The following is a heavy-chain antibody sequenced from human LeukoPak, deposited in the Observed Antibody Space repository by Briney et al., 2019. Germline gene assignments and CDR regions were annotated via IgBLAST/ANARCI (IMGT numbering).Heavy chain of an antibody. CDR3: AKPTVTTNGGFDY. V-gene: IGHV3-30*18. CDR1: GFTFSSYA. Sequence: PGGSLRLSCAASGFTFSSYAMHWVRQAPGKGLEWVAVISYDGSNKYYADSVKGRFTISRDNSKNTLYLQMNSLRAEDTAVYYCAKPTVTTNGGFDYWGQGTLVTVSS. D-gene: IGHD4-17*01. J-gene: IGHJ4*02. CDR2: ISYDGSNK.